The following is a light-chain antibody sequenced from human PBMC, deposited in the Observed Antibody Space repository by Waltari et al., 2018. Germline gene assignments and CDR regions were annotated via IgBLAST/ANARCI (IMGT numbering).Light chain of an antibody. Sequence: QSALTQPASVSGSPGQSITISCTGTSSDVGGYNYVSWYQQHPGKAPKLLIYDVDYRPSGVFNRFSGPKPFNTASLTILGLQAVDEAVYYCASFTGNVVVGGGTKLTVL. V-gene: IGLV2-14*03. CDR1: SSDVGGYNY. CDR3: ASFTGNVV. CDR2: DVD. J-gene: IGLJ2*01.